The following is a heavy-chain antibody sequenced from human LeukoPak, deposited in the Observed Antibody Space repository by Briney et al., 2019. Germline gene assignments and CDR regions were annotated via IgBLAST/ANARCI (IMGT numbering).Heavy chain of an antibody. CDR2: ISYDGSNK. CDR3: AKDFHYDSTGDAFDI. D-gene: IGHD3-22*01. V-gene: IGHV3-30*18. J-gene: IGHJ3*02. CDR1: GFTFSSYG. Sequence: PGRSLRLSCAASGFTFSSYGMHWVRQAPGKGLEWVAVISYDGSNKYYADSVKGRFTISRDNSKNTLYLQMNSLRAEDTAVYHCAKDFHYDSTGDAFDIWGQGTMVTVSS.